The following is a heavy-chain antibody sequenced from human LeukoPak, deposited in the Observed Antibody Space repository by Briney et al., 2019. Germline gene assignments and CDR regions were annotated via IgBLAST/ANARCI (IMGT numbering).Heavy chain of an antibody. CDR1: GFTFSSYG. J-gene: IGHJ4*02. D-gene: IGHD5-24*01. CDR2: ISGSGGST. V-gene: IGHV3-NL1*01. CDR3: ARDGYNWNFDY. Sequence: GGSLRLSCAASGFTFSSYGMHWVRQAPGKGLEWVSAISGSGGSTYYADSVEGRFTISRDNSKNTLYLQLNGLRPEDTAVYYGARDGYNWNFDYWGQGTLVTVSS.